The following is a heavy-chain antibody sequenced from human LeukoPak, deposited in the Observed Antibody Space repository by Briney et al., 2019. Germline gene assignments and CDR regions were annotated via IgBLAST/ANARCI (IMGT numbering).Heavy chain of an antibody. J-gene: IGHJ4*02. CDR2: IYHSGST. CDR3: ARDSYDSSGYYSGIDY. V-gene: IGHV4-30-2*01. D-gene: IGHD3-22*01. Sequence: TSQTLSLTCAVSGGSISSGGYSWSWIRQPPGKGLEWIGYIYHSGSTYYNPSLKSRVTISVDRSKNQFSLKLSSVTAADTAVYYCARDSYDSSGYYSGIDYWGQGTLVTVSS. CDR1: GGSISSGGYS.